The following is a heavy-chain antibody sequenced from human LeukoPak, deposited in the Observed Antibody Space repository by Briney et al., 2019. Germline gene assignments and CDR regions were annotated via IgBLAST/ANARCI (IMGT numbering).Heavy chain of an antibody. J-gene: IGHJ3*02. Sequence: SETLSLTCAVYGGSFSGYYWSWIRQPPGKGLEWIGEINHSGSTNYNPSLKSRVTISVDMSRNQFFLRLSSVTAADTAVYYCARGNYYDPTTYYRAFDIWGQGTMVTVSS. V-gene: IGHV4-34*01. CDR2: INHSGST. D-gene: IGHD3-22*01. CDR1: GGSFSGYY. CDR3: ARGNYYDPTTYYRAFDI.